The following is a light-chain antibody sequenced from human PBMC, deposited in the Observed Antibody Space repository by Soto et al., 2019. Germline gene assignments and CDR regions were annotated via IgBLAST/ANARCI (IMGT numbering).Light chain of an antibody. CDR3: QQYNNWPPT. Sequence: EIVMKQSPATLSVSRGARATLSCRASQSVSINLAWYRQKPAQAPRILIYGASTRTTGIPARFSGSGSGTEFTLTISSLQSEDFEVYYCQQYNNWPPTFGQGTKVDIK. J-gene: IGKJ1*01. V-gene: IGKV3-15*01. CDR1: QSVSIN. CDR2: GAS.